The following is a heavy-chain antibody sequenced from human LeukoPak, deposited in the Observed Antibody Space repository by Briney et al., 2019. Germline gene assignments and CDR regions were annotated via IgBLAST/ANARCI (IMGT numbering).Heavy chain of an antibody. J-gene: IGHJ4*02. CDR3: AKVAAVAGPGYFDY. Sequence: ETLSLTCTVSGGSISSYYWSWIRQPPGKGLEWIGYSYYSGSTNYNPSLKSRVTISVDTSKNQFSLKLSSVTAADTAVYYCAKVAAVAGPGYFDYWGQGTLVTVSS. V-gene: IGHV4-59*08. D-gene: IGHD6-19*01. CDR1: GGSISSYY. CDR2: SYYSGST.